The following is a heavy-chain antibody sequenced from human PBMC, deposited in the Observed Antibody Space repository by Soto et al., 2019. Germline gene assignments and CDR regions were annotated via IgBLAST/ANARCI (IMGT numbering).Heavy chain of an antibody. V-gene: IGHV3-30*18. CDR1: GFTFSTYG. CDR3: AKDVSIWSFDY. Sequence: QVQLVESGGGVVQPGRSLRLSCAASGFTFSTYGMHWVRQAPGKGLEWVAVISYDGSNKYYADSVKGRFTISRDNSKSSLDLQMNSLRAEDTAVYYCAKDVSIWSFDYWGQGTLVTVSS. J-gene: IGHJ4*02. CDR2: ISYDGSNK. D-gene: IGHD3-10*01.